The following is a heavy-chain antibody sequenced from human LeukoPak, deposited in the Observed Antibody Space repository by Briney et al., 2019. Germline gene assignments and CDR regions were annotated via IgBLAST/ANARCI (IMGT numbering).Heavy chain of an antibody. D-gene: IGHD3-10*01. J-gene: IGHJ5*02. CDR2: VHHTGST. V-gene: IGHV4-38-2*02. Sequence: SETLSLTCNVSGYSISRGYYWGWIRQPPGKGLEWIGSVHHTGSTYYNPSLRSRVSISVDKSTNHISLEVTSVTAADTAVYHCARDWGFGDSEDWFDPWGQGTLVTVSS. CDR1: GYSISRGYY. CDR3: ARDWGFGDSEDWFDP.